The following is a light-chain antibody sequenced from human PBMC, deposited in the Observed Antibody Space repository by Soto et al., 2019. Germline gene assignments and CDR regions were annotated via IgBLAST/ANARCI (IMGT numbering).Light chain of an antibody. CDR3: LQYSSHSWT. J-gene: IGKJ1*01. CDR2: DAS. V-gene: IGKV1-5*01. Sequence: DVQMTQSPSSLSPSVGDRVTITCRASRSISDWLAWYQQKPGKAPELLIFDASNLKSGVSSRFSCSGSGTEFTLTISRLQPDDVATYYCLQYSSHSWTFGQGTKVDIK. CDR1: RSISDW.